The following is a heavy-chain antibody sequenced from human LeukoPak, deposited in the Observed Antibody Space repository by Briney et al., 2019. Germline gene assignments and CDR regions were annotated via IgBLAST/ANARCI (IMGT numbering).Heavy chain of an antibody. CDR2: IYPGDSDT. V-gene: IGHV5-51*01. CDR3: ARGARELYSSSWYQGAFDI. D-gene: IGHD6-13*01. Sequence: GESLKISCKGSGYSFTSYWIGWVRQMPGKGLEWMGIIYPGDSDTRYSPSFQGQVTISADKSISTAYLQWSSLKASDTAMYYCARGARELYSSSWYQGAFDIWGQGTMVTVSS. CDR1: GYSFTSYW. J-gene: IGHJ3*02.